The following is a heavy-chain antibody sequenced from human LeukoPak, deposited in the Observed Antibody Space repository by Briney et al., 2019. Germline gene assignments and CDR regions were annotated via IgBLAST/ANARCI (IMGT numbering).Heavy chain of an antibody. J-gene: IGHJ4*02. D-gene: IGHD1-7*01. CDR2: IYPGDSDT. V-gene: IGHV5-51*01. Sequence: GESLQISCQGSGYSFPNFWIGWVRPMPGTGLEWMGIIYPGDSDTRYSPSFQGQVTISADKSISTAYLQWSSLKASDTAMYYCTRGELPDYWGQGTLVTVSA. CDR1: GYSFPNFW. CDR3: TRGELPDY.